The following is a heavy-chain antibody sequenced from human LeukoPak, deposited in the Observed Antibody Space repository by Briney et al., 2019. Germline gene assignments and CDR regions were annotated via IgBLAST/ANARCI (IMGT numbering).Heavy chain of an antibody. Sequence: ASVKVSCKASGYTFTGYYMHWVRQAPGQGLEWMGWTNPNSGGTNYAQKFQGRVTMTSYTSISTAYMELSTLRSDDTAVYYCARDSNYYYDSSGYYGAFDYWGQGTLVTVSS. V-gene: IGHV1-2*02. CDR1: GYTFTGYY. D-gene: IGHD3-22*01. CDR3: ARDSNYYYDSSGYYGAFDY. J-gene: IGHJ4*02. CDR2: TNPNSGGT.